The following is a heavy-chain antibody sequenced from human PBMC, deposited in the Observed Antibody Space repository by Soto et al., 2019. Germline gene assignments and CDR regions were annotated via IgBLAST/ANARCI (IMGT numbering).Heavy chain of an antibody. D-gene: IGHD3-10*01. CDR1: GGSISSYY. CDR3: ARSGITMVRGVIPEPYNWFDP. J-gene: IGHJ5*02. Sequence: PSETLSLTCTVSGGSISSYYWSWIRQPPGKGLEWIGYIYYSGSTNYNPSLKSRVTISVDTSKNQFSLKLSSVTAADTAVYYCARSGITMVRGVIPEPYNWFDPWGQGTLVTVSS. CDR2: IYYSGST. V-gene: IGHV4-59*01.